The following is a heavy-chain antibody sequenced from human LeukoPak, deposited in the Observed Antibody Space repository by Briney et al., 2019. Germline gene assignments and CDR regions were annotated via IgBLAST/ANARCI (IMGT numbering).Heavy chain of an antibody. CDR1: GGSISSYY. D-gene: IGHD2-15*01. V-gene: IGHV4-59*01. CDR3: ARFNAGSSDAFDI. Sequence: SETLSLTCTVSGGSISSYYWSWIRQPPGKGLEWIGYIYYSGSTNYNPSLKSRVTISVDTSKNKFSLKLSSVTAADTAVYYCARFNAGSSDAFDIWGQGTMVTVSS. J-gene: IGHJ3*02. CDR2: IYYSGST.